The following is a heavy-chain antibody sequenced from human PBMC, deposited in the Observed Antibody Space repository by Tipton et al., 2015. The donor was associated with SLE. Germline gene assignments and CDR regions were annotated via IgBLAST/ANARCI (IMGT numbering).Heavy chain of an antibody. Sequence: TLSLTCTVSGGSIGSGSYYWSWIRQPAGKALEWIGRIYTSGSTNYNPSLKSRLTISLDTSKNQFSLQLTSVTAADTAVYFCARQDLGRAATLTFDIWGLGTLVTVSS. J-gene: IGHJ4*02. V-gene: IGHV4-61*02. CDR2: IYTSGST. D-gene: IGHD6-25*01. CDR1: GGSIGSGSYY. CDR3: ARQDLGRAATLTFDI.